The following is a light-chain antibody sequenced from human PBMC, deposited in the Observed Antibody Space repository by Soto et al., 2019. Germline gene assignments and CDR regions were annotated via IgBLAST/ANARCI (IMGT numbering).Light chain of an antibody. CDR1: QTVSSSS. CDR2: GAS. Sequence: DIVLTQSPGTLSLSPGERATLSCSASQTVSSSSLAWYQQKPGQAPRLLIFGASTRASGFLDRFSGSGSGTYFTLTIRRLEPEDFAVYSCQQYGTSPWTFGQGTKVDIK. J-gene: IGKJ1*01. CDR3: QQYGTSPWT. V-gene: IGKV3-20*01.